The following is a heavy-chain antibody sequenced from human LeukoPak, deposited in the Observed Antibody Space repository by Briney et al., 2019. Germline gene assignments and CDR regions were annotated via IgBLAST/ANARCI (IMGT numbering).Heavy chain of an antibody. Sequence: PGGSLRLSCEASEFTFSDYYMSWIRQAPGKGLEWISYISDSAINTHYADSVKGRFTISRDNAKNSLYLQMNSLRDEDTAVYYCARDLDLPMIVVSNGGWGQGTLVTVSS. CDR3: ARDLDLPMIVVSNGG. J-gene: IGHJ4*02. V-gene: IGHV3-11*06. CDR1: EFTFSDYY. D-gene: IGHD3-22*01. CDR2: ISDSAINT.